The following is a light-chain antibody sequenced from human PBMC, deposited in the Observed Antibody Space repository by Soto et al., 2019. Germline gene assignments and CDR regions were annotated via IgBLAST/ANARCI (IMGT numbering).Light chain of an antibody. J-gene: IGKJ1*01. CDR3: MQALQSPPT. CDR2: LGS. V-gene: IGKV2-28*01. Sequence: EIVMTQSPLSLPVTPGEPASISCRSSQSLLHSNGYDSLDWYLQKPGQSPQLLIYLGSNRASGVPARFSGSGSGKDFTLKISRVEADDVGVYYCMQALQSPPTFGQGTKVETK. CDR1: QSLLHSNGYDS.